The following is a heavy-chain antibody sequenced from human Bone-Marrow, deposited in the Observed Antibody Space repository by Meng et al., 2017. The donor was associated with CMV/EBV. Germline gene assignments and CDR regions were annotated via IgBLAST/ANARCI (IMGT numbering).Heavy chain of an antibody. CDR2: IYPGDSDT. Sequence: GGSLRLSCKGSGDSFINYWIGWVRQMPGKGLEWMGIIYPGDSDTRYSPSFQGQVTISADKSISTAYLQWSSLKASDTAMYYWARHGVTIFGVIINDYWGQGTLVTVSS. V-gene: IGHV5-51*01. CDR1: GDSFINYW. CDR3: ARHGVTIFGVIINDY. J-gene: IGHJ4*02. D-gene: IGHD3-3*01.